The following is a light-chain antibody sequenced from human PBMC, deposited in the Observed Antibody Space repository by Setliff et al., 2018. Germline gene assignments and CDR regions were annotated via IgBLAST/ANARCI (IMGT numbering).Light chain of an antibody. CDR3: SSYAGGDIYV. Sequence: QSALAQPPSASGSPGQSVTISCTGTSSDVGIYKLVSWFQQHPGKGPKLVIYEVNRRPSGVPDRFSGSKSGNTASLTVSGLQAEDEADYYCSSYAGGDIYVFGTGTKVTVL. CDR1: SSDVGIYKL. V-gene: IGLV2-8*01. J-gene: IGLJ1*01. CDR2: EVN.